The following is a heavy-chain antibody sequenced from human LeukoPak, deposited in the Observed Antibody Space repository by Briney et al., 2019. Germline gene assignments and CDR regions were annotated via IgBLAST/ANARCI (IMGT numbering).Heavy chain of an antibody. J-gene: IGHJ4*02. V-gene: IGHV4-34*01. Sequence: SETLSLTCAVYGGSFSGYYWSWIRQPPGKGLEWIGEINHSGSTNYNPSLKSRVTISVDTSKNQFSLKLSSVTAADTAVYYCARSGSGYYPLFGYWGQGTLVTVSS. CDR2: INHSGST. CDR1: GGSFSGYY. CDR3: ARSGSGYYPLFGY. D-gene: IGHD3-22*01.